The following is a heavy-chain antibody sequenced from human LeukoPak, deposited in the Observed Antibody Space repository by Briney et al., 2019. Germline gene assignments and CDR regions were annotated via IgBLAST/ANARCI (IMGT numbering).Heavy chain of an antibody. CDR1: GGTFSSYA. V-gene: IGHV1-69*05. D-gene: IGHD3-3*01. Sequence: SMKVSCKASGGTFSSYAISWVRQAPGQGLEWMGGIIPIFGTANYAQKFQGRVTITTDESTSTAYMELSSLRSEDTAVYYCARADFWSGYYTGITDNWFDPWGQGTLVTVSS. CDR2: IIPIFGTA. J-gene: IGHJ5*02. CDR3: ARADFWSGYYTGITDNWFDP.